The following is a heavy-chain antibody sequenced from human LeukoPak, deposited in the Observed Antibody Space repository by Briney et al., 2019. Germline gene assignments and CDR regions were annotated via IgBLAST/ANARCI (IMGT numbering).Heavy chain of an antibody. CDR1: GGSFSGYY. V-gene: IGHV4-34*01. J-gene: IGHJ6*02. D-gene: IGHD3-3*01. Sequence: SETLSLTCAVYGGSFSGYYWSWIRQPPGKGLEWIGEINHSGSTNYNPSLKSRVTISVDTSKNQFSLKLSFVTAADTAVYYCASRQYYDFWSGYPTAYYYGMDVWGQGTTVTVSS. CDR2: INHSGST. CDR3: ASRQYYDFWSGYPTAYYYGMDV.